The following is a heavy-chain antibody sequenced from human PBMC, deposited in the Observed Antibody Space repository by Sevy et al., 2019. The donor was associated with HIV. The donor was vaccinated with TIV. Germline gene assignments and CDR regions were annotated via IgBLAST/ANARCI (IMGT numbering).Heavy chain of an antibody. V-gene: IGHV3-7*01. J-gene: IGHJ4*02. CDR1: GFTFTDYW. D-gene: IGHD5-12*01. CDR2: IKQDESEK. CDR3: AREVGGYNWRPYYFDS. Sequence: GGSLRLSCAASGFTFTDYWMSWVRQAPGKGLEWVATIKQDESEKYYVDSVKGRFAISRDNGKNSVSLQMNGLRAEDTALYYCAREVGGYNWRPYYFDSWGQGTLVTVSS.